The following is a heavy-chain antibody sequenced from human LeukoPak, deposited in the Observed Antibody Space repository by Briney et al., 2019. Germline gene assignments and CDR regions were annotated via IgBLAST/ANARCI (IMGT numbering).Heavy chain of an antibody. Sequence: GGSLRLSCAASGFTFDDYGMSWVRQAPGKGLEWVSGINWNGGSTGYADSVKGRFTISRDNAKNSLYLQMNSLRAEDTALYYCARDNRNYDFWSGSHYYYYMDVWGKGTTVTVSS. J-gene: IGHJ6*03. CDR2: INWNGGST. D-gene: IGHD3-3*01. CDR1: GFTFDDYG. V-gene: IGHV3-20*04. CDR3: ARDNRNYDFWSGSHYYYYMDV.